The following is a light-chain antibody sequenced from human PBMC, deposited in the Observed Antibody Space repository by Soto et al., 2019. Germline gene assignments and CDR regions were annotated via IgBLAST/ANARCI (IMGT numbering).Light chain of an antibody. Sequence: EIVLTQSPGTLSLSPGERATLSCRASQSVSSSYLAWYQQKAGQAPRLLIYGSSSRATGIPDRFSGSGSGTDLTLTISRPEPAAFEVYYCQQYGSSWTFGQGTKVDIK. J-gene: IGKJ1*01. CDR3: QQYGSSWT. V-gene: IGKV3-20*01. CDR1: QSVSSSY. CDR2: GSS.